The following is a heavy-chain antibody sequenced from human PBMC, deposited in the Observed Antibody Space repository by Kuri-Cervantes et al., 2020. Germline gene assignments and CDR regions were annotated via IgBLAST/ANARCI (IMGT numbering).Heavy chain of an antibody. CDR1: GYTFTSYG. CDR2: INPSGGST. CDR3: AREQDGHFDY. Sequence: ASVKVSCKASGYTFTSYGISWVRQAPGQGLEWMGIINPSGGSTSYAQKFQGRATMTRDTSTSTVYMELSSLRSEDTAVYYCAREQDGHFDYWGQGTLVTVSS. J-gene: IGHJ4*02. V-gene: IGHV1-46*01.